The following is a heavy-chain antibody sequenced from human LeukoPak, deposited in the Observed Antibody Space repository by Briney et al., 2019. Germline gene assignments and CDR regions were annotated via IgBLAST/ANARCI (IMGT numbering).Heavy chain of an antibody. CDR3: AKDPQYWSGGSCYSSNNWFDP. V-gene: IGHV3-30*02. Sequence: PGGSLRLSCAASGFTFSSYGMHWVRQAPGKGLEWVAFIRYDGSNKYYADSVKGRFTISRDNSKNTLYLQMNSLRAEDTAVYYCAKDPQYWSGGSCYSSNNWFDPWGQGTLVTVSS. CDR2: IRYDGSNK. CDR1: GFTFSSYG. D-gene: IGHD2-15*01. J-gene: IGHJ5*02.